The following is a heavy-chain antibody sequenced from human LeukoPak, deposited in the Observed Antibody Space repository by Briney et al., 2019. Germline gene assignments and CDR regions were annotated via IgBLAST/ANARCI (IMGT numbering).Heavy chain of an antibody. D-gene: IGHD1-26*01. Sequence: PSETLSLTCAVYGGSFSGYYWSWIRQPPGKGLEWIGEINHSGSTNYNPSLKSRVTISVDTSKNQFSLKLSSVTAADTAVYYCAREPKFWGSGSYPFDCWGQGTLVTVSS. J-gene: IGHJ4*02. V-gene: IGHV4-34*01. CDR2: INHSGST. CDR1: GGSFSGYY. CDR3: AREPKFWGSGSYPFDC.